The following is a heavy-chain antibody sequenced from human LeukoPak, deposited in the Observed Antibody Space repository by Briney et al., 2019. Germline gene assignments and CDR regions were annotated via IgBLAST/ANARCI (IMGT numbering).Heavy chain of an antibody. CDR3: ARDKWQQLEERWFDP. CDR2: INPSGGST. CDR1: GYTFTSYY. J-gene: IGHJ5*02. V-gene: IGHV1-46*01. D-gene: IGHD6-13*01. Sequence: ASVKVSCKASGYTFTSYYMHWVRQAPGQGLEWMGIINPSGGSTSYAQKFQGRVTMTRDTSTSTVYMELSSLRSEDTAVYYCARDKWQQLEERWFDPWGQGTLVTVSS.